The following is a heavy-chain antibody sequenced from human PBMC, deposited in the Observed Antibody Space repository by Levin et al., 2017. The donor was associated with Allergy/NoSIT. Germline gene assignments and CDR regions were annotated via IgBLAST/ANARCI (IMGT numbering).Heavy chain of an antibody. CDR1: GYTFTSYD. D-gene: IGHD5-24*01. Sequence: ASVKVSCKASGYTFTSYDINWVRQATGQGLEWMGWMNPNSGNTGYAQKFQGRVTMTRNTSISTAYMELSSLRSEDTAVYYCARRLSKQMATTLVRPFDYWGQGTLVTVSS. J-gene: IGHJ4*02. V-gene: IGHV1-8*01. CDR2: MNPNSGNT. CDR3: ARRLSKQMATTLVRPFDY.